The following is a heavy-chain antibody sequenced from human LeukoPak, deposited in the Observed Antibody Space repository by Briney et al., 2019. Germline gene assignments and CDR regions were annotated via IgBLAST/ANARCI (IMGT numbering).Heavy chain of an antibody. CDR3: ATWRTAKTGFDY. Sequence: SETLSLTCTVSGGSISNNNYYWAWIRQPPGKGLECIGSIYYSGSPYYNPSLKSRVTISVDTSKNQFSLRLSSATAADTAVYYCATWRTAKTGFDYWGQGTLVTVSS. J-gene: IGHJ4*02. CDR2: IYYSGSP. V-gene: IGHV4-39*01. D-gene: IGHD1-1*01. CDR1: GGSISNNNYY.